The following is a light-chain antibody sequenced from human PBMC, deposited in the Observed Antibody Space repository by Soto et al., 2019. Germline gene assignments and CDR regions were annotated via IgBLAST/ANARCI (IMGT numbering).Light chain of an antibody. V-gene: IGKV3-15*01. CDR2: GAS. CDR1: QSVRSE. J-gene: IGKJ4*01. CDR3: QQYNSYT. Sequence: EIVMTQSPASLSVSPGERVTLSCRASQSVRSELAWYQQKSGQPPRLLIYGASTRATGIPARFSGSGSGTEFTLTINDLQSEDFATYYCQQYNSYTFGGGTKVEIK.